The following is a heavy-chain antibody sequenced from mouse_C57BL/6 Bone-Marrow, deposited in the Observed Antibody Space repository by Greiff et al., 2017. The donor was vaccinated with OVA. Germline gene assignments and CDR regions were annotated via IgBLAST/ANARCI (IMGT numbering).Heavy chain of an antibody. CDR2: ISYDGSN. Sequence: EVKLMESGPGLVKPSQSLSLTCSVTGYSITSGYYWNWIRQFPGNKLEWMGYISYDGSNNYNPSLKNRISITRDTSKNQFFLKLNSVTTEDTATYYCARDYYGNFYWGQGTTLTVSS. D-gene: IGHD2-1*01. V-gene: IGHV3-6*01. CDR1: GYSITSGYY. CDR3: ARDYYGNFY. J-gene: IGHJ2*01.